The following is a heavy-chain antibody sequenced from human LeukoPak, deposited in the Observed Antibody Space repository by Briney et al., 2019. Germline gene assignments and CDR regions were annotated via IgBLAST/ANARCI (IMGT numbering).Heavy chain of an antibody. CDR3: TAQYCSSTSCYRCSLVDY. J-gene: IGHJ4*02. D-gene: IGHD2-2*02. CDR1: GYTFTSYG. CDR2: ISAYNGNT. V-gene: IGHV1-18*01. Sequence: GASVTVSCKGSGYTFTSYGITRVRQAPGQGLEWMGWISAYNGNTNYAQKLQGRGTMTTDTATSTANMELRTLRSDDPAVQYYTAQYCSSTSCYRCSLVDYWGQGTLVTVSS.